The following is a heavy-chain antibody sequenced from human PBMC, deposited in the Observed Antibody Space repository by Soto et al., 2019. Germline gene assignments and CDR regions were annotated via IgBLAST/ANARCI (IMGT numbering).Heavy chain of an antibody. J-gene: IGHJ5*02. CDR2: IIPILGIA. D-gene: IGHD3-3*01. Sequence: GASVKVSCKASGGTFSSYTISWVRQAPGQGLEWMGRIIPILGIANYAQKFQGRVTITADKSTSTAYMELSSLRSEDTAVYYCAREDYDFWSGYSVWFDPWGQGTLVTVSS. V-gene: IGHV1-69*04. CDR3: AREDYDFWSGYSVWFDP. CDR1: GGTFSSYT.